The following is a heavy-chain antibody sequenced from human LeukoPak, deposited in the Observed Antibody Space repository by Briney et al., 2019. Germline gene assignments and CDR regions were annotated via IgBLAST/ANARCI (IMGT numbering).Heavy chain of an antibody. V-gene: IGHV3-7*01. J-gene: IGHJ4*02. Sequence: GGSLRLSCAASGFTFSSYWMSWVRQAPGKGLEWVANIKQDGSEKYYVDSVKGRFTISRDNAKNSLYLQMNSLRAEDTAVYYRARDPSTYYDSSGADYWGQGTLVTVSS. CDR3: ARDPSTYYDSSGADY. CDR2: IKQDGSEK. D-gene: IGHD3-22*01. CDR1: GFTFSSYW.